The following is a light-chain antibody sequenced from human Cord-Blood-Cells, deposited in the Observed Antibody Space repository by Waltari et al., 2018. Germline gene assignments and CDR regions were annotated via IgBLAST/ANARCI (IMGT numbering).Light chain of an antibody. CDR3: QQRSNWPLT. CDR2: DAS. Sequence: EIVLTQSPATLSLSPGARAPLSCRASQSVSSYLAWYHQKPGQAPRLLIYDASNRATGIPARFSGSGSGTDFTLTISSLEPEDFAVYYCQQRSNWPLTFGGGTKVEIK. V-gene: IGKV3-11*01. J-gene: IGKJ4*01. CDR1: QSVSSY.